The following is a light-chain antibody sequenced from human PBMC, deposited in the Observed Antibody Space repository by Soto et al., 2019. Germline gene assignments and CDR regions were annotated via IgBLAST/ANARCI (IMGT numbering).Light chain of an antibody. CDR1: SSDVGGSNY. J-gene: IGLJ1*01. Sequence: QSARTQPASESGSPGQSITISCTGTSSDVGGSNYVSWYQQHSGKAPKLIIFDVSHRPSGFSNRFSGSKSGNTASLTISGLQPEDQAVYYCSSYASSNYVFGTGTKLTVL. CDR2: DVS. CDR3: SSYASSNYV. V-gene: IGLV2-14*03.